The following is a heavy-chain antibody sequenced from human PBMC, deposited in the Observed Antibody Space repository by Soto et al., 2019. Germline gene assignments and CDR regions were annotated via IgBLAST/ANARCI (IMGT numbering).Heavy chain of an antibody. J-gene: IGHJ6*02. Sequence: QVSLEESGGGVVQPGRSQRLSCVASGFIFSGSAMHWVRQAPGKGLEWVAVISFDGGDEHYADSVKGRFTISRDNSKNTLHLQMNSLRAEDTAVYYCAKDGAPSQWFMDVWGQGTTVTVS. CDR1: GFIFSGSA. D-gene: IGHD3-22*01. CDR3: AKDGAPSQWFMDV. V-gene: IGHV3-30-3*01. CDR2: ISFDGGDE.